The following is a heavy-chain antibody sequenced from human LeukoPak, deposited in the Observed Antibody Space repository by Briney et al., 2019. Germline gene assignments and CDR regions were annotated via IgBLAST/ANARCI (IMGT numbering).Heavy chain of an antibody. CDR3: AREVVGGYGGLYYYYGMDV. Sequence: DSVTASCKAPVYTSTSYYMHSVREAHGQGLKRMGLINRGDGSASYAQKFQGRVTMTRDTSTSTVYMELSSLRSEDTAVYYCAREVVGGYGGLYYYYGMDVWGQGTTVTVSS. CDR2: INRGDGSA. V-gene: IGHV1-46*01. D-gene: IGHD4-23*01. CDR1: VYTSTSYY. J-gene: IGHJ6*02.